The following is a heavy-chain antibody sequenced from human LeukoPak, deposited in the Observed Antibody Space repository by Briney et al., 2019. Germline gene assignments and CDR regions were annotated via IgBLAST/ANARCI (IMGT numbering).Heavy chain of an antibody. CDR2: IKQDGREE. CDR3: ASGRTGTVACY. Sequence: GGSLGLSRASSVFTSSSYCMSCVREAPGKGLEGVVNIKQDGREEYYVDSVKGRFTISRDNAKNSLYLQMNSLRAEDTAVYYCASGRTGTVACYWGQGNLVTVSS. J-gene: IGHJ4*02. D-gene: IGHD1/OR15-1a*01. CDR1: VFTSSSYC. V-gene: IGHV3-7*05.